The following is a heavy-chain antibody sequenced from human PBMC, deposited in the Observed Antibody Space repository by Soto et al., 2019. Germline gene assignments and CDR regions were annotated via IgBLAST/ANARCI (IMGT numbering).Heavy chain of an antibody. CDR2: IDPTHGST. CDR3: ARVPYDTTGYYAF. CDR1: GYTFTTYY. D-gene: IGHD3-22*01. V-gene: IGHV1-46*01. Sequence: QVQLVQSGAEVKKPGASVRVSCKAAGYTFTTYYMHWVRQAPGQGLEWMGVIDPTHGSTTYAQKYQGRVPMTSDTSTNTVYMELSSLTSEATAVYYCARVPYDTTGYYAFWGQGTLVTVSS. J-gene: IGHJ4*02.